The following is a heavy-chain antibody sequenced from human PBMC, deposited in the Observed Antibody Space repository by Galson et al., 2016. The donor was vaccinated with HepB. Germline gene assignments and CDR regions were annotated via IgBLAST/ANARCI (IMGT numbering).Heavy chain of an antibody. V-gene: IGHV3-48*04. CDR3: AREATRSELPGNWFDP. Sequence: SLRLSCAASGFTFSYYSMNWVRQAPGRGLEWVSYISSSSSTIYYADSVKGRFTLSRDNAKNSLYLQMNSLRAEDTAVYYCAREATRSELPGNWFDPWGQGTLVTVSS. D-gene: IGHD1-26*01. CDR1: GFTFSYYS. J-gene: IGHJ5*02. CDR2: ISSSSSTI.